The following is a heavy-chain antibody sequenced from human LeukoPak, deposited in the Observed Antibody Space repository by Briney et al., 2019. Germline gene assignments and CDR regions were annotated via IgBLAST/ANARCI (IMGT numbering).Heavy chain of an antibody. CDR2: LYHSGNS. Sequence: PSETLSLTCSVSGSSVTTTYYWSWIRQPPGGGLEWIASLYHSGNSNYNPSLKSRVTMSVDTSKNQFSLQLTSMTAADTAIYYCTRHQTNFYGSGAPFDPWGQGTLVTVSS. CDR3: TRHQTNFYGSGAPFDP. CDR1: GSSVTTTYY. V-gene: IGHV4-39*01. D-gene: IGHD3-10*01. J-gene: IGHJ5*02.